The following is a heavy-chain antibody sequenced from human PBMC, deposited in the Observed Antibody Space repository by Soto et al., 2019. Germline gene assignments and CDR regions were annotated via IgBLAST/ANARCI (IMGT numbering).Heavy chain of an antibody. J-gene: IGHJ6*02. Sequence: PGGSLRLSCAASGFTFSSYDMHWVRQATGKGLDWVSSIATAGDPYYAGSVKGRFTISRENAKNSLYLQMNNLTAGDTAVYYCASALRHCSSTSCYSHYYGMDVWGQGTTVTVSS. CDR3: ASALRHCSSTSCYSHYYGMDV. V-gene: IGHV3-13*05. CDR2: IATAGDP. CDR1: GFTFSSYD. D-gene: IGHD2-2*01.